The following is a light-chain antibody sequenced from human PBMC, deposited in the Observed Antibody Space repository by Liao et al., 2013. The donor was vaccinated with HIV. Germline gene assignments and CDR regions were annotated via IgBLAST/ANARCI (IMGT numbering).Light chain of an antibody. J-gene: IGLJ3*02. CDR2: YDT. V-gene: IGLV3-21*01. CDR3: QVWDTGNDHPRV. CDR1: NIGSKS. Sequence: SFVLTQPPSVSVAPGKTASITCGGSNIGSKSVHWYQQKPGQAPVLVIYYDTERPSGVPERMSGSKSGNTATLTISRVDAGDEADYYCQVWDTGNDHPRVFGGGTKLSVL.